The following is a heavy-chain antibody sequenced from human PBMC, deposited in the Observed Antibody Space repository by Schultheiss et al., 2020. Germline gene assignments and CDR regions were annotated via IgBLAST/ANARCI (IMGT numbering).Heavy chain of an antibody. CDR2: IYYSGST. Sequence: SETLSLTCTVSGGSISSYYWGWIRQPPGKGLEWIGSIYYSGSTYYNPSLKSRVTISVDTSKNQFSLKLSSVTAADTAVYYCARPFRGVSAFDIWGQGTMVTVSS. CDR3: ARPFRGVSAFDI. D-gene: IGHD3-10*01. J-gene: IGHJ3*02. CDR1: GGSISSYY. V-gene: IGHV4-39*01.